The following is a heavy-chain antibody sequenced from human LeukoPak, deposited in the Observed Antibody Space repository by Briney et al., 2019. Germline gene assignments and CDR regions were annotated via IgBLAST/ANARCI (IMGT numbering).Heavy chain of an antibody. J-gene: IGHJ4*02. Sequence: SETLSLTCSVSGGSISSSSYYWGWIRQPPGKGLEWIGNIYYSGSTYYIPSLKSRVTISVDTSKNQFSLKLSSVTAADTAVYYCARLIGRLGSYYYDYWGQGTLVTVSS. CDR2: IYYSGST. D-gene: IGHD3-10*01. V-gene: IGHV4-39*01. CDR1: GGSISSSSYY. CDR3: ARLIGRLGSYYYDY.